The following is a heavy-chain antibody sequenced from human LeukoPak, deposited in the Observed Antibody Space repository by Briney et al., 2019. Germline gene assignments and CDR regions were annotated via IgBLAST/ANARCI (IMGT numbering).Heavy chain of an antibody. CDR3: ARLNYFYDSSGYPFFDY. D-gene: IGHD3-22*01. V-gene: IGHV3-21*04. CDR1: GFTFSTYN. J-gene: IGHJ4*02. CDR2: ITSSSSYV. Sequence: GGSLRLSCEASGFTFSTYNMNWVRQAPGKRLEWVSSITSSSSYVFYADSVKGRFTISRDNSKNTLYLQMNSLRAEDTAVYYCARLNYFYDSSGYPFFDYWGQGTLVTVSS.